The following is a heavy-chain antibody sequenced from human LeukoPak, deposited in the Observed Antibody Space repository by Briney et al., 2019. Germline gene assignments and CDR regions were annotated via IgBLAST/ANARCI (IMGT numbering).Heavy chain of an antibody. CDR2: IIPIFGTA. CDR3: ARTKGSSGWYFAMAYFDY. V-gene: IGHV1-69*05. Sequence: SVKVSXKASGGTFSSYAISWVRQAPGQGLEWMGRIIPIFGTANYAQKFQGRVTITTDESTSTAYMELSSLRSEDTAVYYCARTKGSSGWYFAMAYFDYWGQGTLVTVSS. CDR1: GGTFSSYA. D-gene: IGHD6-19*01. J-gene: IGHJ4*02.